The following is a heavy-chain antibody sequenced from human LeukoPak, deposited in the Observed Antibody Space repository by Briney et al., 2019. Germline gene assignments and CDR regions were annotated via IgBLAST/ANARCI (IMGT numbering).Heavy chain of an antibody. CDR2: ISDSGGRT. D-gene: IGHD2-21*01. Sequence: QPGGSLRLSCVASRFTFSSYAMSWVRQAPGKGLEWVSTISDSGGRTYYADSVKGRFTISRDNSKNTLYLQMNSLRADDTAVYYCAKAPVTSCRGAYCYPFDYWGQGTLVTVSS. V-gene: IGHV3-23*01. CDR3: AKAPVTSCRGAYCYPFDY. CDR1: RFTFSSYA. J-gene: IGHJ4*02.